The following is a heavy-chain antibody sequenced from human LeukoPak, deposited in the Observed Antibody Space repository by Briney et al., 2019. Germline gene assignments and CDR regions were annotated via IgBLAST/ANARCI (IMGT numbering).Heavy chain of an antibody. J-gene: IGHJ4*02. CDR1: GGSFSGYY. V-gene: IGHV4-34*01. D-gene: IGHD1-1*01. CDR3: ARVTTGFVWYLDY. Sequence: PSETLSLTCAVYGGSFSGYYWSWIRQPPGKGLDWIGEINHSGSTNYNPSLKSRVTISVDTSKNQFSLKLSSVTAADTAVYYCARVTTGFVWYLDYWGQGTLVTVSS. CDR2: INHSGST.